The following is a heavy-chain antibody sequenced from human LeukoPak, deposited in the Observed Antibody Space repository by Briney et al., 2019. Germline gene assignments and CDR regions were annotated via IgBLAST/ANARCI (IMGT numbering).Heavy chain of an antibody. D-gene: IGHD6-13*01. CDR2: IKQDGSEK. CDR1: GFTFSSYW. J-gene: IGHJ6*02. CDR3: ARDRRVARQLVSRRSYYYYGMDV. V-gene: IGHV3-7*01. Sequence: GGSLRLSCAASGFTFSSYWMSWVRQAPGKGLEWVANIKQDGSEKYYVDSVKGRFTISRDNAKNSLYLQMNSLRAEDTAVYYCARDRRVARQLVSRRSYYYYGMDVWGQGTTVTVSS.